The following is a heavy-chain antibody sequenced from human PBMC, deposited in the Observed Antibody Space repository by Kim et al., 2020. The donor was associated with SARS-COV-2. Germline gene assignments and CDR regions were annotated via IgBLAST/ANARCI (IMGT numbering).Heavy chain of an antibody. CDR1: GFTFSSYA. CDR2: ISGSGGST. Sequence: GGSLRLSCAASGFTFSSYAMSWVRQAPGKGLEWVSAISGSGGSTYYADSVKGRFTISRDNSKNTLYLQMNSLRAENTAVYYCATLHSGYSYGYVLRKVAHIYSGQGTLVTVSS. V-gene: IGHV3-23*01. J-gene: IGHJ4*02. CDR3: ATLHSGYSYGYVLRKVAHIY. D-gene: IGHD5-18*01.